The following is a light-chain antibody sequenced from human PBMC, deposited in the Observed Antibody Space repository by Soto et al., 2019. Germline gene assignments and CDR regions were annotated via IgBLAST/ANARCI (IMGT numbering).Light chain of an antibody. V-gene: IGLV2-8*01. CDR1: NSDIGGYNY. Sequence: QSALTQPPSASGSPGQSVTISCTGTNSDIGGYNYVSWYQQHSGKAPKLMIYEVTKRPSGVPDRFSGSKSGNTASLTVSGLQGEDEADYYCSSYAGTHTFVFGTGTKVTV. CDR2: EVT. J-gene: IGLJ1*01. CDR3: SSYAGTHTFV.